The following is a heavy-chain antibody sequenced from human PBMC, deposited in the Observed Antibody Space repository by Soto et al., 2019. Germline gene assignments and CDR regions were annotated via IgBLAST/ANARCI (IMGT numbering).Heavy chain of an antibody. CDR1: GFTFRTYG. CDR2: ISSSGSFI. J-gene: IGHJ4*02. V-gene: IGHV3-21*01. CDR3: AREPQGIAAALDY. D-gene: IGHD6-13*01. Sequence: GGSLRLSCAASGFTFRTYGMNWVRRAPGGGLEWVASISSSGSFIYYADSVKGRFTISRDDAEKSLYLQRNSLRAEDTALYYCAREPQGIAAALDYWGQGTLVTVSS.